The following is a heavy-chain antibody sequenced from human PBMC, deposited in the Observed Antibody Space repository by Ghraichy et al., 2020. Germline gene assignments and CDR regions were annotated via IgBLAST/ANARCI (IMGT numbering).Heavy chain of an antibody. CDR1: GYTFTSYY. J-gene: IGHJ4*02. D-gene: IGHD1-26*01. CDR3: ARPSSGSHYSSRGHFDC. V-gene: IGHV1-46*01. Sequence: ASVKVSCKASGYTFTSYYMHWVRQAPGQGLEWMGIINPSGGSTSYAQKFQGRVTMTRDTSTSTVYMELSSLRSEDTAVYYCARPSSGSHYSSRGHFDCWGQGTLVTVSS. CDR2: INPSGGST.